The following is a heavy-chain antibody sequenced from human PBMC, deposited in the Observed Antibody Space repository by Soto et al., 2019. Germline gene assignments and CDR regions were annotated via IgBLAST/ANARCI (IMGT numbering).Heavy chain of an antibody. V-gene: IGHV4-4*02. CDR1: GSSMTRSVW. D-gene: IGHD2-21*01. J-gene: IGHJ4*02. CDR3: ARKARARLHX. Sequence: SETLSLTCTVSGSSMTRSVWWTWVRQPPGNGLEWIGEVFHTGNTNYNPSLKSRVTMSVDKSTNEFSLKVTSVTAADTAIYYCARKARARLHXWGQVALVTVS. CDR2: VFHTGNT.